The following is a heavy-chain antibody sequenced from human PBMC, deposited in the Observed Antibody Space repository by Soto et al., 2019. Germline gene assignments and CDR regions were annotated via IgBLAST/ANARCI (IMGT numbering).Heavy chain of an antibody. V-gene: IGHV4-59*01. Sequence: SETLSLTCTVSGGSISSYYWSWIRQPPGKGLEWIGYIYYSGSANYNPSLKSRVTISVDTSKNQFSLKLSSVTAADTAVYYCARTAEGMYYYYGMDVWGQGTTVTVSS. J-gene: IGHJ6*02. CDR2: IYYSGSA. CDR1: GGSISSYY. CDR3: ARTAEGMYYYYGMDV. D-gene: IGHD3-10*01.